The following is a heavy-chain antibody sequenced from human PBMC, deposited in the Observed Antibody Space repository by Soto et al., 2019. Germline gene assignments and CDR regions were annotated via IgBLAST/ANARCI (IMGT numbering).Heavy chain of an antibody. D-gene: IGHD2-21*02. V-gene: IGHV2-5*02. J-gene: IGHJ6*02. CDR1: GFSRSTGGVG. CDR2: SYWDDDK. Sequence: QITLKESGPTLVKPTQTLTLTCTFSGFSRSTGGVGVGWIRQPPGKALEWLARSYWDDDKIASPTLRSRLPTSRDTSKTQLVLTMTKMDPGDTATYHCIQSRCGGDCLQSYASHYYYGMDVWGQGTTVTVSS. CDR3: IQSRCGGDCLQSYASHYYYGMDV.